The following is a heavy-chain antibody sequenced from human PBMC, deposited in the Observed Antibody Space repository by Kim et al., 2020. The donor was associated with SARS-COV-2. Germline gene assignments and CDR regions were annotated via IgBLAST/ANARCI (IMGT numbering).Heavy chain of an antibody. CDR2: INAGNGNT. Sequence: ASVKVSCKASGYTFTSSAMHWVRQAPGQGLEWMGWINAGNGNTKYSQKFQGRVTITRDTSASTAYMELSSLRSEDTAVYYCARDRKRGITGTLEYWGQGTLVTVSS. J-gene: IGHJ4*02. V-gene: IGHV1-3*01. CDR1: GYTFTSSA. CDR3: ARDRKRGITGTLEY. D-gene: IGHD1-7*01.